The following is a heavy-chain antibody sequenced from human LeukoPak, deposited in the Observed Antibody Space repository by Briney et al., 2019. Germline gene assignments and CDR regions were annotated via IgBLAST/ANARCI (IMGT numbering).Heavy chain of an antibody. CDR1: GGSINSYY. V-gene: IGHV4-59*01. D-gene: IGHD3-16*01. CDR2: IYYSGST. J-gene: IGHJ3*02. CDR3: ARVRFDAFDI. Sequence: SETLSLTCSVSGGSINSYYWSWIRQPPGKGLEWIGYIYYSGSTNYNPSLKSRVTISVDTSKNQFSLKLSSVTAADTAVYYCARVRFDAFDIWGQGTMVTVSS.